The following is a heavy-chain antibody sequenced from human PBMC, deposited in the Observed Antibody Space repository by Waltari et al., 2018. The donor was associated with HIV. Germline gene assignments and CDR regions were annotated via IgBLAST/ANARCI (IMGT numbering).Heavy chain of an antibody. V-gene: IGHV3-30-3*01. CDR1: GFTFNPYA. CDR3: GREGDYYDSSPFDY. Sequence: QVQLVESGGGVVQPGRSLRLSCAASGFTFNPYAMHWVRQAPGKGLEVVAVISWDRSNKHYADSVKVRCTIARDNSRNSLYLQMSSLRAEDTAVYYCGREGDYYDSSPFDYWGQGTLVTVSS. D-gene: IGHD3-22*01. CDR2: ISWDRSNK. J-gene: IGHJ4*02.